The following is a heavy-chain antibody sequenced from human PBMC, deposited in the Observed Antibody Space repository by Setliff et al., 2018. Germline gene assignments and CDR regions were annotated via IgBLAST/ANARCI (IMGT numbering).Heavy chain of an antibody. CDR3: AREGSGYYGGHFDY. V-gene: IGHV1-46*02. CDR1: GYTFNTYY. Sequence: ASVKVSCKASGYTFNTYYMHWVRQAPGHAFEWMGIINPTGGSVNYAPKFQGRVTMTRDTSTRTFYMELSSLTSEDTAIYYCAREGSGYYGGHFDYWAQGALVTVSS. D-gene: IGHD5-12*01. J-gene: IGHJ4*02. CDR2: INPTGGSV.